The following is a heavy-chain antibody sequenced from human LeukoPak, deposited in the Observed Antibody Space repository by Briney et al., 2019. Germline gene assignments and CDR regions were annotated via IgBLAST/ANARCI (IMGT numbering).Heavy chain of an antibody. D-gene: IGHD5-18*01. J-gene: IGHJ6*02. CDR3: ARAESGYSYGYIYYYGMDV. Sequence: GGSLRLSCAASGFTVSSNYMSWVRQAPGKGLEWVSVIYSGGSTYYPDSVKGRFTISRNNSKNTLYLQMNSLRAEDTAVYYCARAESGYSYGYIYYYGMDVWGQGTTVTVSS. CDR2: IYSGGST. V-gene: IGHV3-53*01. CDR1: GFTVSSNY.